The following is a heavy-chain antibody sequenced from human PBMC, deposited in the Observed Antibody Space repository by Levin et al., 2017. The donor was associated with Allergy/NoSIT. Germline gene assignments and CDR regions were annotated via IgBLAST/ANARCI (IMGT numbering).Heavy chain of an antibody. CDR2: ISGSGGST. V-gene: IGHV3-23*01. D-gene: IGHD3-22*01. CDR3: AKAGRLNKYYYDSSGYYAYYFDY. CDR1: GFTFSSYA. Sequence: PGGSLRLSCAASGFTFSSYAMSWVRQAPGKGLEWVSAISGSGGSTYYADSVKGRFTISRDNSKNTLYLQMNSLRAEDTAVYYCAKAGRLNKYYYDSSGYYAYYFDYWGQGTLVTVSS. J-gene: IGHJ4*02.